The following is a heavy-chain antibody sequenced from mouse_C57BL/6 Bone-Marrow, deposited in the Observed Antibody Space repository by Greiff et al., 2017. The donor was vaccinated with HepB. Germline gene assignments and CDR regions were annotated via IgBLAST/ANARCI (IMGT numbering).Heavy chain of an antibody. J-gene: IGHJ1*03. V-gene: IGHV2-9-1*01. CDR1: GFSLTSYA. D-gene: IGHD1-1*01. Sequence: VTLVESGPGLVAPSQSLSITCTVSGFSLTSYAISWVRQPPGKGLEWLGVIWTGGGTNYNSALKSRLSISKDNSKSQVFLKMNSLQTDDTARYYCARNFDYGSSYGFDVWGTGTTVTVSS. CDR2: IWTGGGT. CDR3: ARNFDYGSSYGFDV.